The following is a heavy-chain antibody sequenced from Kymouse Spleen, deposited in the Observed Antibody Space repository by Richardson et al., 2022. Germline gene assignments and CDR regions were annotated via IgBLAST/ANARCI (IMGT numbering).Heavy chain of an antibody. J-gene: IGHJ4*02. CDR1: GFTFSSYW. CDR2: INSDGSST. D-gene: IGHD3-10*01. Sequence: EVQLVESGGGLVQPGGSLRLSCAASGFTFSSYWMHWVRQAPGKGLVWVSRINSDGSSTSYADSVKGRFTISRDNAKNTLYLQMNSLRAEDTAVYYCARASITMVRGVIIYFDYWGQGTLVTVSS. V-gene: IGHV3-74*01. CDR3: ARASITMVRGVIIYFDY.